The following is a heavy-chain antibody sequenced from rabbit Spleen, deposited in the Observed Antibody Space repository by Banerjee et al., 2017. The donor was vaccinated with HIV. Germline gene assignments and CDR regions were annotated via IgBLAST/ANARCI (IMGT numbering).Heavy chain of an antibody. CDR3: ARDTGTSFSTYGMDL. J-gene: IGHJ6*01. V-gene: IGHV1S40*01. CDR2: IYPGSSGST. CDR1: GFSFSSSDY. Sequence: QSLEESGGGLVQPEGSLTLTCKASGFSFSSSDYMCCVRQAPGKGLEWIACIYPGSSGSTYYATWAKGRFTISKTSSTTVTLQMTSLTAADTATYFCARDTGTSFSTYGMDLWGQGTLVTVS. D-gene: IGHD8-1*01.